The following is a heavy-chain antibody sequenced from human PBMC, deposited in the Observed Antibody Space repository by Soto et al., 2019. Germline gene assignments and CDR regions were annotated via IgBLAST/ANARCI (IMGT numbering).Heavy chain of an antibody. D-gene: IGHD6-19*01. V-gene: IGHV3-23*01. CDR3: AKDRKSGSGWYWDY. J-gene: IGHJ4*02. Sequence: EVQVLESGGGLVQPGGSLRLSCAVSGFTFSSYAMSWVRQDPGKGLEWVSGISGSGGSTYSADSVKGRFTISRDNSKNTLYLQMNSLRVEDTAVYYCAKDRKSGSGWYWDYWGQGTLVTVSS. CDR2: ISGSGGST. CDR1: GFTFSSYA.